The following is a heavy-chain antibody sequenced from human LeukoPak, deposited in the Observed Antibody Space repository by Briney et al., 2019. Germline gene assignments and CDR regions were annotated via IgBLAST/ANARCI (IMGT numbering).Heavy chain of an antibody. V-gene: IGHV3-23*01. J-gene: IGHJ6*03. CDR2: ISGSGGST. CDR3: AKSWRRYFDWNHYYYYYYMDV. D-gene: IGHD3-9*01. Sequence: GGSLRHSCAASGFTFSSYVMNWVRQAPGKGLEWVSAISGSGGSTYYADSVKGRFTISRDNSKKTLYLQMNSLRAEDTAVYYCAKSWRRYFDWNHYYYYYYMDVWGKGTTVTVSS. CDR1: GFTFSSYV.